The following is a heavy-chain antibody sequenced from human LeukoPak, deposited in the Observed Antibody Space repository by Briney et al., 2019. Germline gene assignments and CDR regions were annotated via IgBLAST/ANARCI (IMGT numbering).Heavy chain of an antibody. J-gene: IGHJ4*02. D-gene: IGHD2-15*01. CDR3: ARGPLGYPAGNFDY. CDR1: GGSFSGYY. CDR2: IYYSGST. V-gene: IGHV4-59*01. Sequence: SETLSFTCAVYGGSFSGYYWSWIRQPPGKGLEWIGYIYYSGSTNYNPSLKSRVTISVDTSKNQFSLKLSSVTAADTAVYYCARGPLGYPAGNFDYWGQGTLVTVSS.